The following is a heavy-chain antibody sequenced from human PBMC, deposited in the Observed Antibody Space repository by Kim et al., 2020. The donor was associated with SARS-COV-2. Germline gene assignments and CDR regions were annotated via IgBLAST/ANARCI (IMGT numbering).Heavy chain of an antibody. CDR1: GGSISSSSYY. J-gene: IGHJ6*02. CDR2: IYYSGST. V-gene: IGHV4-39*01. CDR3: ARHGDSSDIVATTYYYGMVV. D-gene: IGHD5-12*01. Sequence: SETLSLTCTVSGGSISSSSYYWGWIRQPPGKGLEWIGTIYYSGSTYSNPSLKSRVTISVDTSNNQFSLKLSSVTAADTAVYYCARHGDSSDIVATTYYYGMVVWGQGTTVTVSS.